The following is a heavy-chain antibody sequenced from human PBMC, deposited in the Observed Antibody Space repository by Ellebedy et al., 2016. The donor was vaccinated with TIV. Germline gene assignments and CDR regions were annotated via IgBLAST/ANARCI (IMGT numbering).Heavy chain of an antibody. D-gene: IGHD3-10*01. CDR2: ISGSGDNT. CDR3: ARDFTGSGRFFDY. CDR1: GFTFSSFA. Sequence: GESLKISCAASGFTFSSFAMSWVRQAPGKGLEWVSVISGSGDNTFYADSVKGRFTISRDNSKNTLSLQMNSLRVEDTAVYYCARDFTGSGRFFDYWGQGTLVTVSS. V-gene: IGHV3-23*01. J-gene: IGHJ4*02.